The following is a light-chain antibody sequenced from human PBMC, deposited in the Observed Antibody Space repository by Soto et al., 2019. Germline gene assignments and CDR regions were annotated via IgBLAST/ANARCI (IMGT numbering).Light chain of an antibody. Sequence: QSALTQPASVSGSPGQSITISCTGTSSDVGYYNYISWYQQHPGKAPKLMIYDVSNRPSGVSNRFSGSKSGNTASLTISGLQAEDDADYYCSSYTRSNTYVFGTGTQLTVL. CDR1: SSDVGYYNY. CDR2: DVS. J-gene: IGLJ1*01. CDR3: SSYTRSNTYV. V-gene: IGLV2-14*03.